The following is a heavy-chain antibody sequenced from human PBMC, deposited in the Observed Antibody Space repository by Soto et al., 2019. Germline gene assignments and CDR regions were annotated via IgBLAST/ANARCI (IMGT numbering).Heavy chain of an antibody. V-gene: IGHV4-39*01. CDR1: CGSIISNNYY. J-gene: IGHJ5*02. CDR3: ARIRGDYYDTNGRLFDP. CDR2: LYYSGTT. Sequence: ASETLSVTCTVSCGSIISNNYYRGFIRQPPGKGLEWIGSLYYSGTTYYIPSLRSRLTIYLDTSKNQFSLKLSSVTAADTAVYYCARIRGDYYDTNGRLFDPWGQGTLVTVSS. D-gene: IGHD3-22*01.